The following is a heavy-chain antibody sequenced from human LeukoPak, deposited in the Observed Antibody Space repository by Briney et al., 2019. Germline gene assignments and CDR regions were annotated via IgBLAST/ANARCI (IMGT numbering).Heavy chain of an antibody. CDR2: IYTSGST. Sequence: SETLSLTCTVSGGSISSYYWSWIRQPPGKGLEWIGYIYTSGSTNYNPSLKSRVTMSVDTSKNQFSLKLSSVTAADTAVYYCARGRLQDYYYYMDVWGKGTTVTVSS. D-gene: IGHD4-11*01. J-gene: IGHJ6*03. CDR3: ARGRLQDYYYYMDV. CDR1: GGSISSYY. V-gene: IGHV4-4*09.